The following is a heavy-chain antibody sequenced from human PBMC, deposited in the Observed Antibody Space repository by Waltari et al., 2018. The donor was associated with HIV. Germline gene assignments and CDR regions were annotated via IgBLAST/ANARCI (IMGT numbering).Heavy chain of an antibody. Sequence: QVQLMQSGAALKKPGASLNDSSKPYGYTFTSYDIHWVRQPPGQGLEWMAWMNPNSGNTGYGQRFQGRVTMTTNTSISTAYMELNSLTYDDTAVYYCASSTLYDFWPPHGMDVWGQGTAVTVSS. CDR1: GYTFTSYD. V-gene: IGHV1-8*01. CDR2: MNPNSGNT. CDR3: ASSTLYDFWPPHGMDV. D-gene: IGHD3-3*01. J-gene: IGHJ6*02.